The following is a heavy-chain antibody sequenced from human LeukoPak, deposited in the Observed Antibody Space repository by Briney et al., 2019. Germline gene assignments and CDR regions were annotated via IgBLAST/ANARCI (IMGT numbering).Heavy chain of an antibody. D-gene: IGHD5-18*01. CDR1: GYSFTGYW. CDR2: IYPGDSDT. V-gene: IGHV5-51*01. Sequence: GESLKISCKGSGYSFTGYWIGWVRQMPGKGLEWMGIIYPGDSDTRYSPSFQGQVTISADKSISTAYLQWSSLKASDTATYYCARQAVDTAMASNDYWGQGTLVTVSS. CDR3: ARQAVDTAMASNDY. J-gene: IGHJ4*02.